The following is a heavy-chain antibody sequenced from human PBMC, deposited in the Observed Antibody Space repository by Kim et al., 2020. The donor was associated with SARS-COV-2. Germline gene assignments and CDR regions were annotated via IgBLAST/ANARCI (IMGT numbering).Heavy chain of an antibody. CDR1: GFTFSDYY. Sequence: GGSLRLSCAASGFTFSDYYMSWIRQAPGKGLEWVSYISSSGSTIYYADSVKGRFTISRDNAKNSLYLQMNSLRAEDTAVYYCARSFASLGDYYYYGMDVWGQGTTVTVSS. CDR3: ARSFASLGDYYYYGMDV. D-gene: IGHD3-16*01. V-gene: IGHV3-11*04. CDR2: ISSSGSTI. J-gene: IGHJ6*02.